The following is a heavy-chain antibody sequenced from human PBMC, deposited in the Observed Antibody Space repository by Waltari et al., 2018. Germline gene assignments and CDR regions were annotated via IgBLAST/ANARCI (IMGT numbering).Heavy chain of an antibody. CDR1: GASISHFY. J-gene: IGHJ5*01. Sequence: QVHLQESGPGLAKPSDTLSLTCSVSGASISHFYWSWIRLSAAHGLEWVGRIYTTGTPNYSPSLTSRVTMSIDTSKNLLSLNLRSVTAADTGTYYCARMKNNRESAASWYPPSFDSWGQGIHVTVSS. V-gene: IGHV4-4*07. D-gene: IGHD6-13*01. CDR2: IYTTGTP. CDR3: ARMKNNRESAASWYPPSFDS.